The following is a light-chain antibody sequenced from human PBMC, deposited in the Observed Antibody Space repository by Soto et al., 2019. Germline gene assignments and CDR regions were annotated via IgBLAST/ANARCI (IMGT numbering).Light chain of an antibody. V-gene: IGKV3-15*01. CDR2: DAS. Sequence: EIVMTQSPATLSVSPGERATLSCRASQSVSSNLAWYQQKPGQAPRLLIYDASTRATGIPARFSGSGSGTEFTLTISSLQSEDFAVYYCQQYQNWPPWTFGQGTKVEIK. CDR3: QQYQNWPPWT. J-gene: IGKJ1*01. CDR1: QSVSSN.